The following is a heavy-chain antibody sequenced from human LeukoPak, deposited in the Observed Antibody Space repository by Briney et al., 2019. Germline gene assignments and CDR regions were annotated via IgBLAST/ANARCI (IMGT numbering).Heavy chain of an antibody. Sequence: SQTLSLTCTVSGGSINSGDYYWSWIRQPPGKGLEWIGYIFYSGRTYYNPSLKSRLTISVDRSKNQFSLKLSSVTAADTAVYYCARAYTVTPVRFDYWGQGTLVTVSS. CDR3: ARAYTVTPVRFDY. J-gene: IGHJ4*02. D-gene: IGHD4-17*01. V-gene: IGHV4-30-4*08. CDR1: GGSINSGDYY. CDR2: IFYSGRT.